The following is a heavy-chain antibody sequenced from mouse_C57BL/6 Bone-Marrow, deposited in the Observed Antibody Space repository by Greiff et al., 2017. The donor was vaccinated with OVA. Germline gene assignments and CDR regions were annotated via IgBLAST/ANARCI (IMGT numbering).Heavy chain of an antibody. J-gene: IGHJ3*01. Sequence: QVQLQQSGAELAKPGASVKLSCKASGYTFTSYWMHWVKQRPGQGLEWIGYINPSSGYTKYNQKFKDKATLTADKSSSTAYMQLSSLTYEDAAVYYCARVGLRRGAWFAYGGQGTLVTVSA. V-gene: IGHV1-7*01. D-gene: IGHD2-4*01. CDR2: INPSSGYT. CDR3: ARVGLRRGAWFAY. CDR1: GYTFTSYW.